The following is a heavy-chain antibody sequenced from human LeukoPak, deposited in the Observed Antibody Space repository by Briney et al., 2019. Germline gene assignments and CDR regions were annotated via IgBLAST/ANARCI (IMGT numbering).Heavy chain of an antibody. D-gene: IGHD4/OR15-4a*01. CDR3: AREPTIPYFDY. CDR2: ISSSGTVI. Sequence: GGSLRLSCAASGFTFSTYEMNWVRQAPGKGLEWVSYISSSGTVIYYADSVKGRFTISRDNAKKSLYLQMNSLRAEDTAVYYCAREPTIPYFDYWGQGTLVAVPS. CDR1: GFTFSTYE. J-gene: IGHJ4*02. V-gene: IGHV3-48*03.